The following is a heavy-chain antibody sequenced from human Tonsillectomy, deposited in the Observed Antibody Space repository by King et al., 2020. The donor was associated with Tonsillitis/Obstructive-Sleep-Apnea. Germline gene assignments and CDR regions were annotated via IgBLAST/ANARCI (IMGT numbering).Heavy chain of an antibody. CDR2: INSDGSST. CDR1: GFTFSSYW. V-gene: IGHV3-74*01. D-gene: IGHD5-12*01. J-gene: IGHJ6*03. Sequence: VQMVESGGGLVQPGGSLRLSCAASGFTFSSYWMHWVRQAPGKGLVWVSRINSDGSSTSYADSVKGRFTISRDNAKNTLYLQMNSLRAEDTAVYYCARAQGFYSGYDLNYYYMDVWGKGTTVTVSS. CDR3: ARAQGFYSGYDLNYYYMDV.